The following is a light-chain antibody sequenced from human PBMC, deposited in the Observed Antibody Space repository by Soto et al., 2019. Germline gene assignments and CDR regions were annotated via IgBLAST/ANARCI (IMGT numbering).Light chain of an antibody. CDR3: SSYAGSNSYVV. J-gene: IGLJ2*01. V-gene: IGLV2-8*01. Sequence: QSALTQPPSAPGSPGQSVTISCTGTSRDIGGYDYVCWYQQHPGKAPRLMIYEVTKRPSGVPIRFSASKSGNTASLTVSGLQAEDEADYFCSSYAGSNSYVVFGGGTKVTVL. CDR1: SRDIGGYDY. CDR2: EVT.